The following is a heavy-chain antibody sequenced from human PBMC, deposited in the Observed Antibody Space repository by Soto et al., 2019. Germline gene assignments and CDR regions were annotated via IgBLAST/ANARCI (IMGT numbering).Heavy chain of an antibody. J-gene: IGHJ4*02. V-gene: IGHV1-69*01. D-gene: IGHD2-15*01. CDR3: ARRCSGGSCSRRATDY. Sequence: QVQLVQSGAEVKKPGSSVKVSCKASGGTFSSYAISWVRQAPGQGLEWMGGIIPIFGTANYAQKFQGRVTITADESTSTAYMELSSLRYEDTAVYYCARRCSGGSCSRRATDYWGQGTLVTVSS. CDR2: IIPIFGTA. CDR1: GGTFSSYA.